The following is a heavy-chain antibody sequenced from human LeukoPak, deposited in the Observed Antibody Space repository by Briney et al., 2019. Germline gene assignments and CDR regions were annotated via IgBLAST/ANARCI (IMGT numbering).Heavy chain of an antibody. CDR3: ARDQNSDIWSAY. D-gene: IGHD6-13*01. CDR2: IYSGGNT. CDR1: GVIVSSTY. J-gene: IGHJ4*02. V-gene: IGHV3-66*01. Sequence: GGSLRLSCAASGVIVSSTYMSWGREAPGRRREWGSVIYSGGNTYYTDSVKGRFTIPRHNTKSTLYLQMNSLSAEDTAAYSCARDQNSDIWSAYWGQGSLVTVSS.